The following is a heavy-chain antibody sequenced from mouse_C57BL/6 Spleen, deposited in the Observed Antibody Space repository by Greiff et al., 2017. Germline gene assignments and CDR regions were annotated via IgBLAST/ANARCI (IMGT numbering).Heavy chain of an antibody. J-gene: IGHJ1*03. V-gene: IGHV1-82*01. D-gene: IGHD1-1*01. CDR1: GYAFSSSW. CDR2: IYPGDGDT. Sequence: VQLQQSGPELVKPGASVKISCKASGYAFSSSWMNWVKQRPGKGLEWIGRIYPGDGDTNYNGKFKGKATLAADKSSSTAYMHLSSLTSEDSAVYFCARYDGSSYWYFDVWGTGTTVTVSS. CDR3: ARYDGSSYWYFDV.